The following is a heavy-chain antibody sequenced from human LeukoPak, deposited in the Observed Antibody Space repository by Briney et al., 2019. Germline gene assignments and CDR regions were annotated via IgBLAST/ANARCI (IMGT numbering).Heavy chain of an antibody. J-gene: IGHJ4*02. CDR1: GFTFSSYS. D-gene: IGHD6-13*01. CDR3: AKVGGRSWFYFDN. CDR2: ITNDGSDK. Sequence: PGGSLRLSCAASGFTFSSYSMNWVRQAPGKGLEWVAVITNDGSDKYYTDSVKGRFSISRDNSKNTLYLQMNSLRPEDTAIYFCAKVGGRSWFYFDNWGQGTVVTVSS. V-gene: IGHV3-30*18.